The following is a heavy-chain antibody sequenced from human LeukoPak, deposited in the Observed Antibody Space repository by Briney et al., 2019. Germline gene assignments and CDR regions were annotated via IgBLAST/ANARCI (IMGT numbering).Heavy chain of an antibody. CDR3: VRGNDYGGPHY. V-gene: IGHV3-74*01. CDR1: GFSLSGYW. CDR2: NNGDGSTT. D-gene: IGHD4-23*01. Sequence: PGGSLRLSCVASGFSLSGYWMYWVRQAPGKGLMYISRNNGDGSTTNYADSVKGRFTISRDNGKNTLFLQMNSLRAEDAAVYYCVRGNDYGGPHYWGQGTLVTVSS. J-gene: IGHJ4*02.